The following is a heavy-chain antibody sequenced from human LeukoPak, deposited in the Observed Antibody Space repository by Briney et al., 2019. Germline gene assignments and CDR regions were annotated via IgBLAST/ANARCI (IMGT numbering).Heavy chain of an antibody. CDR2: IYTSGST. D-gene: IGHD5-12*01. Sequence: PSETLSLTCTVSGGSISSYYWSWIRQPPGKGLEWIGYIYTSGSTNYNPSPKSRVTISVDTSKNQFSLKLSSVTAANTAVYYCARHATVASEPDYYFDYWGQGTLVTVSS. J-gene: IGHJ4*02. CDR3: ARHATVASEPDYYFDY. V-gene: IGHV4-4*09. CDR1: GGSISSYY.